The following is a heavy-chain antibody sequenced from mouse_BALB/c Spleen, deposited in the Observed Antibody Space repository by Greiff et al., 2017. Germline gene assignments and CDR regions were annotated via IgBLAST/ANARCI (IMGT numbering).Heavy chain of an antibody. D-gene: IGHD1-1*01. CDR3: ARLRGNRAWFAY. CDR2: ILPGSGST. J-gene: IGHJ3*01. CDR1: GYTFSSYW. Sequence: QVQLQQSGAELMKPGASVKISCKATGYTFSSYWIEWVKQRPGHGLEWIGEILPGSGSTNYNEKFKGKATFTADTSSNTAYMQLSSLTSEDSAVYYGARLRGNRAWFAYWGQGTLVTVSA. V-gene: IGHV1-9*01.